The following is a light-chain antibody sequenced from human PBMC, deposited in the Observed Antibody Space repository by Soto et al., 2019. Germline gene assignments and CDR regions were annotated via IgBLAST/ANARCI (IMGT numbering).Light chain of an antibody. CDR3: QQSYSLPYT. J-gene: IGKJ2*01. CDR1: QSIDNF. Sequence: DIQMTQSPSSLSASVGDRVTITCRPSQSIDNFLNWYQQKPGKAPNLLIYAASSLKSGVSSRFSGSGSGTDFTLTISSLQPEDSATYYCQQSYSLPYTFGHGTKVEIK. CDR2: AAS. V-gene: IGKV1-39*01.